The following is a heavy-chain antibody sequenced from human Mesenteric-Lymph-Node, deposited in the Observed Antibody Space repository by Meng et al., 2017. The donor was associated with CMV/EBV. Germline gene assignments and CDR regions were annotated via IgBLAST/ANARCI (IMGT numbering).Heavy chain of an antibody. Sequence: GESLKISCAASGFTFSSYAMHWVRQAPGKGLEWVSYIFSSGNPIYYADSVRGRFTVSRDNAKNLLYLQMNSLRVEDTAVYYCAKSQPSTTTVRGWFDPWGQGTLVTVSS. CDR3: AKSQPSTTTVRGWFDP. V-gene: IGHV3-48*03. J-gene: IGHJ5*02. CDR1: GFTFSSYA. CDR2: IFSSGNPI. D-gene: IGHD1-1*01.